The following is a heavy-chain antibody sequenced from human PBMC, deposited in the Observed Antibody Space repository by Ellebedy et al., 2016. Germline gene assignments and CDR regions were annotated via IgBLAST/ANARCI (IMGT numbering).Heavy chain of an antibody. D-gene: IGHD6-13*01. CDR3: VKGASSGSWVTMEY. J-gene: IGHJ4*02. CDR2: VVGSGERT. V-gene: IGHV3-23*01. CDR1: GFTFSSHA. Sequence: GGSLRLSCEASGFTFSSHAMSWVRQAPGKGPEWVSAVVGSGERTFYADSVKGRFTISRDNSRNRLYLQMNSLRVEDTALYYCVKGASSGSWVTMEYWGRGALVTVSS.